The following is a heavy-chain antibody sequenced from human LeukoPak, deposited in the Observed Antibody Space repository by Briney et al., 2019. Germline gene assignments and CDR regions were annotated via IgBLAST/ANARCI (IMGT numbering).Heavy chain of an antibody. CDR1: GFTVSSNY. CDR2: IYSGGNT. CDR3: ARASGYSGYDPFDY. Sequence: GGSLRLSCAASGFTVSSNYMSWVRQAPGKGLEWVSVIYSGGNTYYADSVKGRFTISRDNSKNTLYLQMNTLRAEDTAVYYCARASGYSGYDPFDYWGQGTLVTVSS. J-gene: IGHJ4*02. V-gene: IGHV3-53*01. D-gene: IGHD5-12*01.